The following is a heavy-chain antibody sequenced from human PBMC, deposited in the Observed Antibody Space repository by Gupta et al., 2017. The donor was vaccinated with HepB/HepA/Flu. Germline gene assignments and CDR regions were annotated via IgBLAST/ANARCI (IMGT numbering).Heavy chain of an antibody. J-gene: IGHJ5*02. Sequence: QVQLQESGPGLVKPSETLSLTCTVSGDSITNYYWTWIRQPPGKGLQWIGYVFHSGSTNYNPSLKSRVTMSVDTSKKHFSLKLYSVTAADTAVYYCARGARESWKWFDPWGQGTLVTVSS. CDR3: ARGARESWKWFDP. V-gene: IGHV4-59*01. D-gene: IGHD1-1*01. CDR2: VFHSGST. CDR1: GDSITNYY.